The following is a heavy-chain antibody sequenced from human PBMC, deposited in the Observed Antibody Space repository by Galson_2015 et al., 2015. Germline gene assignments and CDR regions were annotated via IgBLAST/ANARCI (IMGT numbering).Heavy chain of an antibody. Sequence: SVKVSCKASGGTFSSYAISWVRQAPGQGLEWMGGIIPIFGTANYAQKFQGRVTITADESTSTAYMELSSLRSEDTAVYYCARAMRIQLFRNWFDPWGQGTLVTVSS. J-gene: IGHJ5*02. D-gene: IGHD5-18*01. CDR1: GGTFSSYA. CDR3: ARAMRIQLFRNWFDP. V-gene: IGHV1-69*13. CDR2: IIPIFGTA.